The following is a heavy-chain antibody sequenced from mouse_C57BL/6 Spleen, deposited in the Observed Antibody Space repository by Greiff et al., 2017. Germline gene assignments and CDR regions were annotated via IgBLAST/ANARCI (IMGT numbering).Heavy chain of an antibody. D-gene: IGHD2-4*01. Sequence: QVQLQQSGAELVKPGASVKMSCKASGYTFTTYPIEWMKQNHGKSLEWIGNFHPYNDDNTYNEKFKGKATLTVAKSSSPVYLELSRLTSDDAAVYYCARGGGLRRFDYWGQGTTLTVSS. CDR3: ARGGGLRRFDY. CDR2: FHPYNDDN. CDR1: GYTFTTYP. J-gene: IGHJ2*01. V-gene: IGHV1-47*01.